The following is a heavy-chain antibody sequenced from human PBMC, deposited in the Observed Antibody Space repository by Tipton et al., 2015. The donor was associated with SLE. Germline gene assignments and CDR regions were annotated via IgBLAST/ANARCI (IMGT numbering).Heavy chain of an antibody. CDR1: GDPIISGCYA. Sequence: TLSLTCTVSGDPIISGCYACKWIRQSPGKRLEWIGYNYPSGSSHYSPSLNSRLTISVDSSKNEISLMPSSVTAADTAVYYCATCLRVQRIVFDFSGQGALVTVSS. D-gene: IGHD2-15*01. J-gene: IGHJ4*02. V-gene: IGHV4-30-2*06. CDR3: ATCLRVQRIVFDF. CDR2: NYPSGSS.